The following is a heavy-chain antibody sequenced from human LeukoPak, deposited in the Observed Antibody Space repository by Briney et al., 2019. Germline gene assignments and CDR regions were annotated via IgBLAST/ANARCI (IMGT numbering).Heavy chain of an antibody. CDR2: INHSGST. CDR3: ARALLYSSSWIRSRYFDL. D-gene: IGHD6-13*01. V-gene: IGHV4-34*01. CDR1: GFTFSDHY. Sequence: GSLRLSCAASGFTFSDHYMDWVRQPPGKGLEWIGEINHSGSTNYNPSLKSRVTISVDTSKNQFSLKLSSVTAADTAVYYCARALLYSSSWIRSRYFDLWGRGTLVTVSS. J-gene: IGHJ2*01.